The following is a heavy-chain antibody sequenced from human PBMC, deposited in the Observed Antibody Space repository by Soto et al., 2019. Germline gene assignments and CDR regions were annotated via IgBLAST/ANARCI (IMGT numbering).Heavy chain of an antibody. V-gene: IGHV3-74*01. Sequence: EVQLVESGGGLVQPGGSLRLSCAASGFIFSSYWMYWVRQAPGKGLVWVSRINSDGSSTSYADSVKGRFTISRDNAKNTLYLQMNSLRAEDTAVYYCAREGGPGAFDIWGQGTMVTVSS. CDR2: INSDGSST. CDR1: GFIFSSYW. J-gene: IGHJ3*02. CDR3: AREGGPGAFDI. D-gene: IGHD3-10*01.